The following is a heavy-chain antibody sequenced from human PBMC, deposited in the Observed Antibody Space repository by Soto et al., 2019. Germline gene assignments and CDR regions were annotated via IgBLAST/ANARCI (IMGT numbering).Heavy chain of an antibody. CDR3: VKYQGSGCYYEY. V-gene: IGHV3-23*01. D-gene: IGHD6-19*01. Sequence: GGSLRLSCATSGFTFSNFAMSWVRQAPGKVLEWVSSISHTGNTIYYADSVKGRFTISRDNSKNTAYLQMNSQRAEDTALYYCVKYQGSGCYYEYWGHGPQVTDPS. J-gene: IGHJ4*01. CDR2: ISHTGNTI. CDR1: GFTFSNFA.